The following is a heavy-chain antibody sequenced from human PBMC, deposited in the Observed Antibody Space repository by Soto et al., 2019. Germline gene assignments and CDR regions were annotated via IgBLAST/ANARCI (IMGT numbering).Heavy chain of an antibody. J-gene: IGHJ4*02. CDR1: GFTFSSYG. D-gene: IGHD3-16*02. V-gene: IGHV3-30*18. CDR3: AKEDGAIMITFGGVIN. CDR2: ISYDGSNK. Sequence: VQLVESGGGVVQPGRSLRLSCAASGFTFSSYGMHWVRQAPGKGLEWVAVISYDGSNKYYADSVKGRFTISRDNSKNTLYLQMNSLRAEDTAVYYCAKEDGAIMITFGGVINWGQGTLVTVSS.